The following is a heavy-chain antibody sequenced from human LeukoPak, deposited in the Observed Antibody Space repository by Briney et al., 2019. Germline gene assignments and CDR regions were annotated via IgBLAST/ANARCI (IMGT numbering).Heavy chain of an antibody. CDR2: ISINARVT. D-gene: IGHD6-13*01. V-gene: IGHV3-23*01. J-gene: IGHJ6*02. Sequence: HAGGSLRLSCSASGFTFSTYAMAWVRQAPGKGLEWVSCISINARVTYYGESVRGRFTISRDNSKNTLYLQMNSLRADDAATYYCARDIPKSSWGLDVWGQGTAVTVSS. CDR3: ARDIPKSSWGLDV. CDR1: GFTFSTYA.